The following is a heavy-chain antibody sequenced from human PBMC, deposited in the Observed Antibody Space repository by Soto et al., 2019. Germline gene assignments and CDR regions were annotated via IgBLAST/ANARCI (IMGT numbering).Heavy chain of an antibody. J-gene: IGHJ6*02. V-gene: IGHV1-8*01. CDR3: VKVAELKSGYYPAMDV. Sequence: QVQLVQSGAEVRKPGASVRVSCKASGYSFTGHDVNWVRQASGQGLEWMGWMNPKSGGTGYAQKFQGRVTMTSDTSINTAYMDLSGLTSQDTAVYYCVKVAELKSGYYPAMDVWGQGTKVTVSS. D-gene: IGHD1-26*01. CDR2: MNPKSGGT. CDR1: GYSFTGHD.